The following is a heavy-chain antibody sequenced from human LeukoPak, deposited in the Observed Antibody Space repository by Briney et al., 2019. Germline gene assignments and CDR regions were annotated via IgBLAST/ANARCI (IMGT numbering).Heavy chain of an antibody. CDR2: IKSKTDGGTT. CDR1: GFTFSNAW. V-gene: IGHV3-15*01. D-gene: IGHD6-13*01. Sequence: PGGSLRLSCAASGFTFSNAWMSWVRQAPGKGLEWVGRIKSKTDGGTTDYAAPVKGRFTISRDDSKNTLYLQMNSLKTEDTAVYYCTTTLWYSSSFDYYGMDVWGQGTTVTVSS. J-gene: IGHJ6*02. CDR3: TTTLWYSSSFDYYGMDV.